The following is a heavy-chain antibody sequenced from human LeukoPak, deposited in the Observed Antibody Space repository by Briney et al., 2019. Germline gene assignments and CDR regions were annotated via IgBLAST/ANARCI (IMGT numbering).Heavy chain of an antibody. Sequence: SETLSLTCAIYGGSFSGYYWTWIRQPPGKGLGWIGEINDSGITNYNPSLKSRVTISVDTSKNQFSLKLSSVTAADTAVYYCARGPIGYSSSWSDYWGQGTLVTVSS. J-gene: IGHJ4*02. CDR1: GGSFSGYY. CDR2: INDSGIT. V-gene: IGHV4-34*01. D-gene: IGHD6-13*01. CDR3: ARGPIGYSSSWSDY.